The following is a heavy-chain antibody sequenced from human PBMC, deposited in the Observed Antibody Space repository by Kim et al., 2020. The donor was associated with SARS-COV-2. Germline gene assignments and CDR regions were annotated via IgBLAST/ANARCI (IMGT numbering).Heavy chain of an antibody. CDR2: ISWNSGSI. CDR3: AKDGTYSSSWYRGWFDP. J-gene: IGHJ5*02. V-gene: IGHV3-9*01. Sequence: GGSLRLSCAASGFTFDDYAMHWVRQAPGKGLEWVSGISWNSGSIGYADSVKGRFTISRDNAKNSLYLQMNSLRAEDTALYYCAKDGTYSSSWYRGWFDP. CDR1: GFTFDDYA. D-gene: IGHD6-13*01.